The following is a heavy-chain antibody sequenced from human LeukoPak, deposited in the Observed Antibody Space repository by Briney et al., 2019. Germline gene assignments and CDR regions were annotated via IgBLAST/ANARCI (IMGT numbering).Heavy chain of an antibody. CDR1: GYTFTSYD. J-gene: IGHJ3*02. Sequence: ASVKVSCKASGYTFTSYDINWVRQATGQGLEWMGWMNPNSGNTGYAQKFQGRVTMTRNTSISTAYMELSSLRSEDTAVYYCARDRPGRGLAAGDDAFDIWGQGTMVTVSS. CDR3: ARDRPGRGLAAGDDAFDI. V-gene: IGHV1-8*01. CDR2: MNPNSGNT. D-gene: IGHD6-13*01.